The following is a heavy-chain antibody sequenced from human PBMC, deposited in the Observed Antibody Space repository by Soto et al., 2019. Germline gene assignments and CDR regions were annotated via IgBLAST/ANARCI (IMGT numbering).Heavy chain of an antibody. Sequence: QVQLQESGPGLVKPSQTLSLTCTVSGGSISSGGYYWSWIRQHPGKGLEWIGYIYYSGSTYYNPXXNIRVTISVAXXKXQXXLKLSSVTAADTAVYDCARVSYSDSSGYYWYYFDYWGQGTLVTVSS. V-gene: IGHV4-31*03. CDR2: IYYSGST. J-gene: IGHJ4*02. D-gene: IGHD3-22*01. CDR3: ARVSYSDSSGYYWYYFDY. CDR1: GGSISSGGYY.